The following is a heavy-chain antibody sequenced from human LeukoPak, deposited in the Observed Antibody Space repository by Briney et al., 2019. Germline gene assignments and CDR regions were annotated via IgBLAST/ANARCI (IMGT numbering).Heavy chain of an antibody. V-gene: IGHV4-4*07. CDR1: GGSIKSYW. CDR3: ARAGYTISSYRFDY. D-gene: IGHD3-16*02. Sequence: PSETLSLMCSVAGGSIKSYWWSWIRQPAGKGLEFIGRIYTTGRTNYNPSLKSRVSMSVDTSKNEFSLELRSVTAADTAVYFCARAGYTISSYRFDYWGQGALVTVSS. CDR2: IYTTGRT. J-gene: IGHJ4*02.